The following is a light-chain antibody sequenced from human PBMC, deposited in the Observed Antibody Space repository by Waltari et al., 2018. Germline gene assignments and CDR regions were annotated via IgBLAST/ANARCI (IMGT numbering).Light chain of an antibody. V-gene: IGLV1-44*01. CDR2: NND. Sequence: QSVLTQPPSVSGTPGQRVTISCSGGRSNIGRNLVNLYQFFPGTAPRLLSFNNDQRPSGVPDRFSGSKSGTSAALAISGLQSDDEADYYCAAWDDTLNAYVFGSGTKVTVL. CDR3: AAWDDTLNAYV. CDR1: RSNIGRNL. J-gene: IGLJ1*01.